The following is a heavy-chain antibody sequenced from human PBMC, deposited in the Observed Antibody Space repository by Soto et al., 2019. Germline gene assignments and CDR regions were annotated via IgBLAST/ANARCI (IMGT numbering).Heavy chain of an antibody. CDR2: ISAYNGNT. Sequence: ASVKVSCKASGYTFTSYDISWVRQAPGQGLEWMGWISAYNGNTNYAQKLQGRVTMTTDTSTSTAYMELRSLRSDDTAVYYCARVGYCSSTSCPKSKGNWFDPWGQGTLVTVSS. CDR3: ARVGYCSSTSCPKSKGNWFDP. V-gene: IGHV1-18*01. D-gene: IGHD2-2*01. J-gene: IGHJ5*02. CDR1: GYTFTSYD.